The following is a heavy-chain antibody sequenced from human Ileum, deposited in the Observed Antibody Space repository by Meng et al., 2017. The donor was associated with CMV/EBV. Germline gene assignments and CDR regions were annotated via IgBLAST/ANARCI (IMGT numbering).Heavy chain of an antibody. CDR3: ARVDQYQLLYNWFDP. CDR1: CGSISSSSSY. J-gene: IGHJ5*02. D-gene: IGHD2-2*01. Sequence: SCGSISSSSSYWGWIRQPPGKGLEWIGSIYYSGSTYYNPSLKSRVTISVDTSKNQFSLKLSSVTAADTAVYYCARVDQYQLLYNWFDPWGQGALVTVSS. CDR2: IYYSGST. V-gene: IGHV4-39*07.